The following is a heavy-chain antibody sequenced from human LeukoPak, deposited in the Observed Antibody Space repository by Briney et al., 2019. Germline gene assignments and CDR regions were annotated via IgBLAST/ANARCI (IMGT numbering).Heavy chain of an antibody. D-gene: IGHD3-22*01. CDR2: INSDGTST. Sequence: GGSLRLSCAASGFTFSSYWMHWVRQAPGKGLVWVSRINSDGTSTSYADSVKGRFTISRDNAKNTLYLQMNSLRAEDTAVYYCASGRLDYYDTSGPYYWGQGALVTVSS. J-gene: IGHJ4*02. V-gene: IGHV3-74*01. CDR3: ASGRLDYYDTSGPYY. CDR1: GFTFSSYW.